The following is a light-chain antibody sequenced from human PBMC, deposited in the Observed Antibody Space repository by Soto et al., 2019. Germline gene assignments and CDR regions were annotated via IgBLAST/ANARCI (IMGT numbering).Light chain of an antibody. CDR2: GSS. CDR1: HSVTSTY. J-gene: IGKJ4*01. CDR3: QQYSSSPLT. V-gene: IGKV3-20*01. Sequence: EIVLTQSPGTLSLSPGERATLSCRASHSVTSTYLAWYQQKPGQAPRLLIDGSSSRATGIPDRFSGSGSGTDFPLTISRLEPEDFAVYFCQQYSSSPLTFGGGTKVEIK.